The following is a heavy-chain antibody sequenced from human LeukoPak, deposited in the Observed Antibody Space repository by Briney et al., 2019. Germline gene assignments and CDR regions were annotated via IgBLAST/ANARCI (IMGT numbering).Heavy chain of an antibody. J-gene: IGHJ4*02. D-gene: IGHD1-26*01. CDR3: ARETSGIVGATWRKAWGY. CDR2: IYYSGSS. CDR1: GGSISGYF. Sequence: PSETLSLTCTVSGGSISGYFWSWVRQPPGKGLEWIGYIYYSGSSNYNPSLKSRVTISVDTSKNQFSLKLSSVTAADTAVYYCARETSGIVGATWRKAWGYWGQGTLVTVSS. V-gene: IGHV4-59*01.